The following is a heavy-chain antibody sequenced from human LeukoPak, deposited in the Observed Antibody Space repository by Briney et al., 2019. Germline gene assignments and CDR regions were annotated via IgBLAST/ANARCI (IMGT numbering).Heavy chain of an antibody. Sequence: ASVKVSCKASGYTFTSYGISWVRQAPGQGLEWMGWISAYNGNTNYAQKLQGRVTMTTDTSTSTAYMELRSLRSDDTAVHYCARAGAPTVITRYFDYWGQGTLVTVSS. D-gene: IGHD4-11*01. J-gene: IGHJ4*02. CDR1: GYTFTSYG. CDR3: ARAGAPTVITRYFDY. V-gene: IGHV1-18*01. CDR2: ISAYNGNT.